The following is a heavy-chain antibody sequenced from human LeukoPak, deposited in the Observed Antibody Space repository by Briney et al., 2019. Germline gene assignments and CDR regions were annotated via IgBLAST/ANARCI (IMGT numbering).Heavy chain of an antibody. D-gene: IGHD3-10*01. CDR1: GYTFIDYY. CDR2: INPNSGGT. J-gene: IGHJ4*02. Sequence: ASVKVSCKTSGYTFIDYYVHWVRKAPGQGLEWLGWINPNSGGTSNAQMLQGRVTLTRDTSINTAYMELRRLTSDDTAVYYCARAAKFEFYFDYWGQGTLVTVSS. V-gene: IGHV1-2*02. CDR3: ARAAKFEFYFDY.